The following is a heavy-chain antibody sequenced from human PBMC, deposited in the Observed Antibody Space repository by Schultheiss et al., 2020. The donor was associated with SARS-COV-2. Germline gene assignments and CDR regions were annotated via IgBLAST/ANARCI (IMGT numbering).Heavy chain of an antibody. V-gene: IGHV3-30*07. CDR2: ISYDGSNK. Sequence: GGSLRLSCAASGFTFSSYAMHWVRQAPGKGLEWVAVISYDGSNKYYADSVKGRFTISRDNSKNTLYLQMNSLRAEDTAVYYCARDVETGDFWSGYYSGWFDPWGQGTLVTVSS. J-gene: IGHJ5*02. CDR1: GFTFSSYA. CDR3: ARDVETGDFWSGYYSGWFDP. D-gene: IGHD3-3*01.